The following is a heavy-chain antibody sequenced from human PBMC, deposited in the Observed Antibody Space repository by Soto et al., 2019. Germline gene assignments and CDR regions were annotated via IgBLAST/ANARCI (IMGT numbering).Heavy chain of an antibody. V-gene: IGHV4-30-4*01. CDR2: IYYSGST. CDR3: ARQGIAAAGTGIDP. D-gene: IGHD6-13*01. CDR1: GGSISSGDYY. J-gene: IGHJ5*02. Sequence: QVQLQESGPGLVKPSQTLSLTCTVSGGSISSGDYYWSWIRQPPGKGLEWIGYIYYSGSTYYNPSLKSRVTIAVDTSKNLFSLKLSSVTAADTAVYYCARQGIAAAGTGIDPWGQGTLVTVSS.